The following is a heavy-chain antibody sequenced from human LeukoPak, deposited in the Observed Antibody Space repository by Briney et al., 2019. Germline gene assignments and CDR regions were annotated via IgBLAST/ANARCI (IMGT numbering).Heavy chain of an antibody. CDR2: IYPGDSDT. D-gene: IGHD3-22*01. CDR1: GYSFTSCW. CDR3: ARAPTYYYDSSGYYRDY. Sequence: GESLKISCKGSGYSFTSCWIGWVRQMPGKGLEWMGIIYPGDSDTRYSPSFQGQVTISADKSISTAYLQWSSLKASDTAMYYCARAPTYYYDSSGYYRDYWGQGTLVTVSS. V-gene: IGHV5-51*01. J-gene: IGHJ4*02.